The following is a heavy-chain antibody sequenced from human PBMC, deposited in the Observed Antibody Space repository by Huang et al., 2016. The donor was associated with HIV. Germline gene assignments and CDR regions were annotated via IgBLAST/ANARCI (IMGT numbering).Heavy chain of an antibody. CDR3: ARAALVNNQYFDY. V-gene: IGHV1-69*13. CDR2: IIPIFGTT. CDR1: EGTFSSYS. Sequence: VQLIQSGAEVKKTGSSVRVSCRASEGTFSSYSIGWMRQAPGQGLEWRGGIIPIFGTTTYAQKFRGRVSIAADESTSTAYMDLNSLRSEDTAVYYCARAALVNNQYFDYWGQGTLVTVSS. J-gene: IGHJ4*02. D-gene: IGHD5-18*01.